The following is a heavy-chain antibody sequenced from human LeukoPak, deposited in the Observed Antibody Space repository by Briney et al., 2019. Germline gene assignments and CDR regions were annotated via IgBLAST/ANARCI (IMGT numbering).Heavy chain of an antibody. D-gene: IGHD3-22*01. J-gene: IGHJ3*02. CDR3: AKALVVISYTDAFDI. V-gene: IGHV3-9*01. CDR1: GFSFDDYA. Sequence: GGSLRLSCAASGFSFDDYAMHWVRQAPGKGLEWVSGINWNSGSIGYADSVKGRFTISRDNAKNSLYLQMNSLRAEDTASYYCAKALVVISYTDAFDIWGQGTMVTVSS. CDR2: INWNSGSI.